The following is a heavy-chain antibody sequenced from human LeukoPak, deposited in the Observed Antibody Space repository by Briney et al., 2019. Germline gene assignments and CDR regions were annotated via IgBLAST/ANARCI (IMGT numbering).Heavy chain of an antibody. D-gene: IGHD3-10*01. CDR1: GFSLSTSGVG. J-gene: IGHJ4*02. Sequence: ESGPTLVNPTQTLTLTCTFSGFSLSTSGVGVGWIRQPPGKALEWLALIYWNDDKRYSPSLKSRLTITKGTSKNQVVLTMTNMDPVDTATYYCAHFLTYYYGSGSYYDYWGQGTLVTVSS. CDR3: AHFLTYYYGSGSYYDY. V-gene: IGHV2-5*01. CDR2: IYWNDDK.